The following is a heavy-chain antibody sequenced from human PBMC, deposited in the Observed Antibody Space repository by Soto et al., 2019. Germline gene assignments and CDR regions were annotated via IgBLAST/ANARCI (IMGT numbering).Heavy chain of an antibody. V-gene: IGHV4-31*03. J-gene: IGHJ1*01. CDR3: ARGGSSWSAEYYQH. D-gene: IGHD6-13*01. CDR2: VSYSGST. CDR1: GGSISSDDLY. Sequence: SETLSLTCSVSGGSISSDDLYWSWIRQHPGKGLEWIGYVSYSGSTYRNPSLEGRVSMSVDTSKKLFALRLSSVTAADTAVYYCARGGSSWSAEYYQHWGQGTPVTVSS.